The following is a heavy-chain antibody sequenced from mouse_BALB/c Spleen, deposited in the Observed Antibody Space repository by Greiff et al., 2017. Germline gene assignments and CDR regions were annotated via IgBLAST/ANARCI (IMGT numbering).Heavy chain of an antibody. J-gene: IGHJ4*01. CDR2: ISYSGST. V-gene: IGHV3-2*02. Sequence: VQLQQSGPGLVKPSQSLSLTCTVTGYSITSDYAWNWIRQFPGNKLEWMGYISYSGSTSYNPSLKSRISITRDTSKNQFFLQLNSVTTEDTATYYCARNRSPYYAMDDWGQGTSVTVSS. CDR1: GYSITSDYA. CDR3: ARNRSPYYAMDD.